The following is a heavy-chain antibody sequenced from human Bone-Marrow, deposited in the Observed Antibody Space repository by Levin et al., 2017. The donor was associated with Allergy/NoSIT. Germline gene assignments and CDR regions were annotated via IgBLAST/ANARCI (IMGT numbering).Heavy chain of an antibody. CDR3: VHGIYEGPYKGYVAHFDL. CDR1: GFSLESDGVG. J-gene: IGHJ5*02. V-gene: IGHV2-5*02. Sequence: SGPTLVKPTQTLTLTCAYSGFSLESDGVGVGWIRQSPGKALEWLAIIYWDDDKHYNPSVKTRVTISKDASRQHVVLKMTNMDPVDTGTYFCVHGIYEGPYKGYVAHFDLGGRGAPVTVSS. D-gene: IGHD3-16*01. CDR2: IYWDDDK.